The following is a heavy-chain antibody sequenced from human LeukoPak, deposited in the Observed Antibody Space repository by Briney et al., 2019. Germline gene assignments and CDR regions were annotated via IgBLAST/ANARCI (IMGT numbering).Heavy chain of an antibody. CDR1: GFTFDDYG. J-gene: IGHJ4*02. CDR2: ISGSGGST. Sequence: GGSLRLSCAASGFTFDDYGMSWVRQAPGKGLEWVSAISGSGGSTYYADSVKGRFTISRDNSKNTLYLQMNSLRAEDTAVYYCAKKGRFGELASYYFDYWGQGTLVTVSS. CDR3: AKKGRFGELASYYFDY. V-gene: IGHV3-23*01. D-gene: IGHD3-10*01.